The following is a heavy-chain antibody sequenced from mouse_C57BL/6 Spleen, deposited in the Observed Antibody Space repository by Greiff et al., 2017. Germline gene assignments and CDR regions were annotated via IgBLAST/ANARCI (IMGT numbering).Heavy chain of an antibody. J-gene: IGHJ2*01. Sequence: QVQLQQSGAELVMPGASVKLSCKASGYTFTSYWMHWVKQRPGQGLEWIGEIDPSDSYTNYNQKFKGKSTLTVDKSSSTAYMQLSSLTSEDSAVYYCARDGSGYDYFDYWGQGTTLTVSS. CDR1: GYTFTSYW. D-gene: IGHD3-2*02. CDR2: IDPSDSYT. CDR3: ARDGSGYDYFDY. V-gene: IGHV1-69*01.